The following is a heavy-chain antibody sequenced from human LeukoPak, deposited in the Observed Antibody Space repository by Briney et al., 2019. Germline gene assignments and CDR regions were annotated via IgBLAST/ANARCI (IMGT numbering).Heavy chain of an antibody. D-gene: IGHD3-16*02. CDR1: GYTLSELS. CDR3: ATGIGDYVWGSYRTYFFDC. Sequence: VSVTVSRMVCGYTLSELSLHWVRQAPAKGLEGMGGFDREDGETFFAQKFQGRVTMTEDTPTDTAYMELRSLRSDDTAVYYCATGIGDYVWGSYRTYFFDCWGQGTLVTVSS. V-gene: IGHV1-24*01. J-gene: IGHJ4*02. CDR2: FDREDGET.